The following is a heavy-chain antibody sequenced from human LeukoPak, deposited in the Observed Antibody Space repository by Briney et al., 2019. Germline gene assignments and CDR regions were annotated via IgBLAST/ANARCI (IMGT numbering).Heavy chain of an antibody. Sequence: PGRSLRLSCAASGFIFSTYGMHWVRQAPGKGLEWVAVISYDGSNKYYADSVKGRFIISRDNSKDTLYLQMNSLGAEDTAVYNCAKDRNSSDWPFDAFDIWGQGTVVTVSS. CDR2: ISYDGSNK. V-gene: IGHV3-30*18. CDR3: AKDRNSSDWPFDAFDI. CDR1: GFIFSTYG. D-gene: IGHD6-19*01. J-gene: IGHJ3*02.